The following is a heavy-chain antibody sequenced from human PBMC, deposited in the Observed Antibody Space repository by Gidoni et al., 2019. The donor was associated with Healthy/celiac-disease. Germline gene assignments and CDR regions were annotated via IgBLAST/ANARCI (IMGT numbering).Heavy chain of an antibody. CDR3: AKDRVGATQY. J-gene: IGHJ4*02. Sequence: EVQLLESGGGLVQPGVSLRLHCAASGFTFSSYAMSWVRQAPGKGLAWVSAISGSGGSTYYADSVKGRFTISRDNSKNTLYLQMNSLRAEDTAVYYCAKDRVGATQYWGQGTLVTVSS. CDR1: GFTFSSYA. V-gene: IGHV3-23*01. CDR2: ISGSGGST. D-gene: IGHD1-26*01.